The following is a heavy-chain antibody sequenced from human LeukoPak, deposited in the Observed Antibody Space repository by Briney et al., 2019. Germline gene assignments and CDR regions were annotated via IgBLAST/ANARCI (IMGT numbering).Heavy chain of an antibody. CDR2: ISGRGASK. D-gene: IGHD2-2*01. CDR3: AKGVVVAPDVTPFDY. V-gene: IGHV3-23*01. J-gene: IGHJ4*02. CDR1: GFTFNRHW. Sequence: QPGGSLRLSCAASGFTFNRHWMTWVRQAPGKGLEWVSGISGRGASKYYADSVKGRFTISRDNSKNTLYLQMNSLRAEDTAVYYCAKGVVVAPDVTPFDYWGQGTLVTVSS.